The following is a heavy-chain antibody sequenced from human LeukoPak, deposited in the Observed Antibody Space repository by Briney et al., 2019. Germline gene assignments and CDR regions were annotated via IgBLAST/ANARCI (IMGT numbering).Heavy chain of an antibody. CDR3: ARGSGSSIYYYYYGMDV. CDR2: INTNTGNP. J-gene: IGHJ6*02. D-gene: IGHD3-10*01. CDR1: GYTFTSYA. Sequence: ASVKVSCKASGYTFTSYAMNWVRQAPGQGLEWMGWINTNTGNPTYAQGFTGRFVFSLDTSVSTAYLQISSLKAEDTAVYYCARGSGSSIYYYYYGMDVWGQGTTVTVSS. V-gene: IGHV7-4-1*02.